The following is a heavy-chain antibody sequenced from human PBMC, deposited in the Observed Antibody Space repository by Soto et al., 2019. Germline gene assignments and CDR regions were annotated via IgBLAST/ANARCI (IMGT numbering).Heavy chain of an antibody. CDR1: GGTFSSYT. D-gene: IGHD2-15*01. V-gene: IGHV1-69*02. CDR2: IIPILGIA. J-gene: IGHJ2*01. Sequence: QVQLVQSGAEVKKPGSSVKVSCKASGGTFSSYTISWLRQAPGQGLEWMGRIIPILGIANYAQKFQGRVTITADKSTSTAYMELSSLRSEDTAVYYCARRGPMAAWYFDLWGRGTLVTVSS. CDR3: ARRGPMAAWYFDL.